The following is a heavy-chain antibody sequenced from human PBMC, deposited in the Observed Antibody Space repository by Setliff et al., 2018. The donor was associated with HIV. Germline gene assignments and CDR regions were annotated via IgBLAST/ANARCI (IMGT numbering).Heavy chain of an antibody. V-gene: IGHV4-34*01. Sequence: PSETLSLTCAVYGGSLTNYYWSWIRQSPGKGLEWIGEITDDGTATYTSSLKSRVTISRDTSKNQFSLRLSSATVADTAIYYCARAFEGYCSGASCHWLDSWGQGTQVTVSS. J-gene: IGHJ5*01. CDR2: ITDDGTA. CDR1: GGSLTNYY. D-gene: IGHD2-15*01. CDR3: ARAFEGYCSGASCHWLDS.